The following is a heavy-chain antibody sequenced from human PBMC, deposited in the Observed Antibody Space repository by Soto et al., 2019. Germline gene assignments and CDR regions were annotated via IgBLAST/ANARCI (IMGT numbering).Heavy chain of an antibody. V-gene: IGHV1-18*01. Sequence: QVQLVQSGDEVKKPGASVKVSCKASGYTLTNYGISWVRQAPGQVLEWMGWISPYNGNTKYPQKLQGRVTMTTDTSTRTSYMELRSLRSDDTAVYFCARDGDRCTSTRCSPWPDTHFDLWGRGTLVTVSS. CDR3: ARDGDRCTSTRCSPWPDTHFDL. J-gene: IGHJ2*01. CDR1: GYTLTNYG. D-gene: IGHD2-2*01. CDR2: ISPYNGNT.